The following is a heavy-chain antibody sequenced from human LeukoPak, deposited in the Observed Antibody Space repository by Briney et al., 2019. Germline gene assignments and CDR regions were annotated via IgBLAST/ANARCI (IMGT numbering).Heavy chain of an antibody. CDR3: ARALYQVSGTSCLDY. J-gene: IGHJ4*02. D-gene: IGHD2-2*01. CDR1: GGSISSYY. V-gene: IGHV4-4*07. CDR2: IYTSGST. Sequence: PSETLSLTCTVSGGSISSYYWSWIRQPAGKGLEWIGRIYTSGSTNYNPSLKSRVTMSVDRSKNQFSLKLSSVTAADTAVYYCARALYQVSGTSCLDYWGQGTLVTVSS.